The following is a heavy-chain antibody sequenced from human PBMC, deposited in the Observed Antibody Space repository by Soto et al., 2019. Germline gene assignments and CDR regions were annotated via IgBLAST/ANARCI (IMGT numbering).Heavy chain of an antibody. V-gene: IGHV3-21*01. CDR3: ARGNGMDV. Sequence: GGSLRLSCAASGFTFRTFGMNWVRQAPGKGLEWVSFIRGSGSNIYYADAVKGRFTISRDNARNSLFLQMNSLRAEDTAVFYCARGNGMDVWGQGTTVTVSS. CDR1: GFTFRTFG. J-gene: IGHJ6*02. CDR2: IRGSGSNI.